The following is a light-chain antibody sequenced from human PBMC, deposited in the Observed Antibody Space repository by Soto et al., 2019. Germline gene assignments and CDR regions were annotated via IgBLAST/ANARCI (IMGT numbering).Light chain of an antibody. Sequence: QSVLTQPASVSGSPGQSITISCTGTSSDVGGYNSVSWYRQDPGKAPKLMIYDVTNRPSGVSNRFSGSKSGNTASLTISGLQAEEEADYYCSSFTSSITYVFGTGTKVT. J-gene: IGLJ1*01. V-gene: IGLV2-14*01. CDR2: DVT. CDR1: SSDVGGYNS. CDR3: SSFTSSITYV.